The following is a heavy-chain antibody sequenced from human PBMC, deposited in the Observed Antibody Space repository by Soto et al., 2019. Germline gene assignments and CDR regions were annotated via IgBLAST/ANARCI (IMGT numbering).Heavy chain of an antibody. V-gene: IGHV3-9*01. D-gene: IGHD3-3*01. J-gene: IGHJ3*02. Sequence: GGSLRLSCAASGFTFDDYAMHWVWQAPGKGLEWVSGISWNSGSIGYADSVKGRFTISRDNAKNSLYLQMNSLRAEDTALYYCAKAITIFGVVILDAFDIWGQGTMVTVSS. CDR1: GFTFDDYA. CDR2: ISWNSGSI. CDR3: AKAITIFGVVILDAFDI.